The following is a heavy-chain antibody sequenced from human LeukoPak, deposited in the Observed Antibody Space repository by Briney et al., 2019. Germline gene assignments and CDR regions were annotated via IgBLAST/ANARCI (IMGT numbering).Heavy chain of an antibody. D-gene: IGHD2-15*01. J-gene: IGHJ4*02. CDR1: GGTFSSYA. Sequence: SVKVSCKASGGTFSSYAISWVRQAPGQGLEWWGGIIPIFGTANYAQKFQGRVTITTDESTSTAYMELSSLRSEDTAVYYCAAPNPYCSGGSCYGGWGQGTLVTVSS. CDR3: AAPNPYCSGGSCYGG. CDR2: IIPIFGTA. V-gene: IGHV1-69*05.